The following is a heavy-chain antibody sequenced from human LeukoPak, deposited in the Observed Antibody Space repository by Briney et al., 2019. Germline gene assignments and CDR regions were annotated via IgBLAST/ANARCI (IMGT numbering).Heavy chain of an antibody. Sequence: SETLSLTCAVYGGSFSGYYWSWIRQPPGKGLEWIGEINHSGSTNYNPSLKSRVTISVDTSKNQFSLKLISVTAADTAVYYCARVRYCSTTSCPWGQGTLVTVSS. CDR3: ARVRYCSTTSCP. CDR2: INHSGST. J-gene: IGHJ5*02. V-gene: IGHV4-34*01. D-gene: IGHD2-2*01. CDR1: GGSFSGYY.